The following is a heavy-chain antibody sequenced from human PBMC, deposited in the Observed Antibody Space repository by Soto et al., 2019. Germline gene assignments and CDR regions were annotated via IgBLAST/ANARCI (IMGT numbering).Heavy chain of an antibody. J-gene: IGHJ5*02. V-gene: IGHV4-39*02. CDR3: SRRAPEGFDP. Sequence: KTSETLSLTCTVSGGSIATSSYFWAWIRRPPGKGLEWIGSIDYRGTIYNNPSLKSRVTISVDTSKNHFSLKLDSVTAADTALYYCSRRAPEGFDPWGQGTRVNVS. CDR2: IDYRGTI. CDR1: GGSIATSSYF.